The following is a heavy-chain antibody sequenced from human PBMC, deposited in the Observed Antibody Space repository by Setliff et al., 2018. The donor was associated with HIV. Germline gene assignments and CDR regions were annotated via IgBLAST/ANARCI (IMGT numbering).Heavy chain of an antibody. CDR3: ARRMRYYDSSGYYGHYFDS. V-gene: IGHV5-51*01. CDR2: IYPGDSDP. CDR1: GYSFTNYW. Sequence: GESLKISCKASGYSFTNYWIGWVRQMPGKGLEWMGIIYPGDSDPRYSPSFQGQVTISADKSISTAYLQWSSLKASDTAMYYCARRMRYYDSSGYYGHYFDSWSQGTLVTVSS. D-gene: IGHD3-22*01. J-gene: IGHJ4*02.